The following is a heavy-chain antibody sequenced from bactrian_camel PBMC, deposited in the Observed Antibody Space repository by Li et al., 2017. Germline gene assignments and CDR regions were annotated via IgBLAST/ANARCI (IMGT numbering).Heavy chain of an antibody. Sequence: VQLVESGGGSVQAGGFLKLSCEGPEYVFTYCKMGWYRQAPGKERELVSSTGGSDGTINYSDSVKGRFTIAQDNAKKMLSLQMNSLKTEDTAVYYCAASDYSGGYCYERGLAPDEHNYWGQGTQVTVS. CDR1: EYVFTYCK. CDR3: AASDYSGGYCYERGLAPDEHNY. CDR2: TGGSDGTI. V-gene: IGHV3S68*01. J-gene: IGHJ4*01. D-gene: IGHD2*01.